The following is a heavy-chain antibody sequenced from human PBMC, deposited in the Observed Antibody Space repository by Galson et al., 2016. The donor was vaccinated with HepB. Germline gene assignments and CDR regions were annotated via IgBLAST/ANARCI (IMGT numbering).Heavy chain of an antibody. J-gene: IGHJ4*02. CDR3: ARREDSSGTFHH. D-gene: IGHD1-1*01. V-gene: IGHV4-61*01. Sequence: ETLSLTCTVSGASVSSTSHCWSWIRRPPGKGLEWIGYVYNSDTNYNPSLKSRVTTSADTSKNQFSLKLSSVTPADTAMYYCARREDSSGTFHHWGQGTLVTVSS. CDR2: VYNSDT. CDR1: GASVSSTSHC.